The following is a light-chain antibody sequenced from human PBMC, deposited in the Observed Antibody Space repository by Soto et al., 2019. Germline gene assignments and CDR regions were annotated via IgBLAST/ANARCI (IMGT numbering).Light chain of an antibody. CDR1: QSVRSSY. CDR2: GAS. Sequence: EIVLTQSPGTLSLSPGDRATLSCRASQSVRSSYLAWYQQIPGQAPRLLMHGASIRAPGIPDRFSGSGSGTDFTLTITRLEPEDFAVYYCQQYGSSLTLGGGTKVDIK. J-gene: IGKJ4*01. V-gene: IGKV3-20*01. CDR3: QQYGSSLT.